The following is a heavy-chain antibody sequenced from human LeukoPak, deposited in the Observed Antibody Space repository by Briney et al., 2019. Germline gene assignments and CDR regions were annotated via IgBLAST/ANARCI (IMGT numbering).Heavy chain of an antibody. V-gene: IGHV3-30*18. D-gene: IGHD2-2*01. Sequence: GTSLRLSCATSGFTFSNYGMHWVRQAPGKGLEWVAVISYDGRNKHYPDSVKGRFTISRDISTDTLWLQMDSLRTKDTAVYYCAKGPLRGTAAAIDYWGQGTLVTVSS. CDR1: GFTFSNYG. CDR3: AKGPLRGTAAAIDY. CDR2: ISYDGRNK. J-gene: IGHJ4*02.